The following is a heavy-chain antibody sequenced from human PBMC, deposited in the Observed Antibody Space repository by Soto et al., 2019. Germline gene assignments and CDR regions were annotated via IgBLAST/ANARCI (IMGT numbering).Heavy chain of an antibody. Sequence: SSETLSLTCAVYGGSFSGYYWSWIRQPPGKGLEWIGEINHSGSTNYNPSLKSRVTISVDTSKNQFSLKLSSVTAADTAVYYCARVRSSGSPPFYYYYGMDVWGQGTTVTVSS. D-gene: IGHD3-22*01. CDR3: ARVRSSGSPPFYYYYGMDV. J-gene: IGHJ6*02. CDR2: INHSGST. V-gene: IGHV4-34*01. CDR1: GGSFSGYY.